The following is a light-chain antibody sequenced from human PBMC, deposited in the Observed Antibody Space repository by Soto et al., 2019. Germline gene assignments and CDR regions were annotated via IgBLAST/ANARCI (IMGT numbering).Light chain of an antibody. J-gene: IGLJ2*01. CDR2: EVS. Sequence: QSALTQPASVSGSPGQSITISCTGTSGDVRNFNLVSWYQHHPGKAPNLIISEVSKRPSGVSTRFSGSKSGNTASLTIFVLQAEDEADYYCCSYAGGSIYILFGGGTKLTVL. CDR3: CSYAGGSIYIL. V-gene: IGLV2-23*02. CDR1: SGDVRNFNL.